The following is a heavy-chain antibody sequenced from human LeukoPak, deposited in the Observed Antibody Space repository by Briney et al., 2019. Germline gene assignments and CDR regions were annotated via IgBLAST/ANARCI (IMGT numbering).Heavy chain of an antibody. CDR2: RNPNSGNT. D-gene: IGHD4-23*01. J-gene: IGHJ5*02. CDR3: ASDYGGNSGWFDP. V-gene: IGHV1-8*01. CDR1: GYTFTSYD. Sequence: GASVKVSCKASGYTFTSYDLNWVRQATGQGLEWIGWRNPNSGNTGYAQKFQGRVTRTRSTSRSPASMELRSLTSADPAVYYCASDYGGNSGWFDPWGQGTLVPVSS.